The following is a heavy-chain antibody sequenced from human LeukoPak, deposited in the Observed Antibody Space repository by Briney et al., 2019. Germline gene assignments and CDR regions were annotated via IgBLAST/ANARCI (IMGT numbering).Heavy chain of an antibody. J-gene: IGHJ4*02. CDR1: RXTFSNHA. V-gene: IGHV3-30*18. Sequence: PGGSLRLSCAASRXTFSNHAMHWVRQAPGKGLESVAVISNDGSNKYYADSVKGRFTISRDNSENTLYLQMNSLRAEDTAVYYCAKAPSRSSGWSIDYWGQGTLVTVSS. CDR2: ISNDGSNK. D-gene: IGHD6-19*01. CDR3: AKAPSRSSGWSIDY.